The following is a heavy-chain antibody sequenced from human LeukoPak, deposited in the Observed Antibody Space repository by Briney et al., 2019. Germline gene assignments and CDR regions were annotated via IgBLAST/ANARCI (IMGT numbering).Heavy chain of an antibody. V-gene: IGHV3-30*18. CDR3: AKDLSVYCDSRGFDP. D-gene: IGHD3-22*01. CDR2: VSCDGGNK. J-gene: IGHJ5*02. Sequence: GGSLRLSCAASGLTFSSYGMHWVRQAPGKGLEWVAFVSCDGGNKYYVDSVKGRFTISRDNSKNTLYLQMNSLRAEDTAVYYCAKDLSVYCDSRGFDPWGQGTLVTVSS. CDR1: GLTFSSYG.